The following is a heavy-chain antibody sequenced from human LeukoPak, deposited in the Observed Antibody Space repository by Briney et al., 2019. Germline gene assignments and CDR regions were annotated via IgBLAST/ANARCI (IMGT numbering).Heavy chain of an antibody. D-gene: IGHD6-19*01. Sequence: GRSLRLSCAASGFTFSSYAMHWVRQAPGKGLEWVAVISYDGSNKYYADSVKGRFTVSRDNSKNTLYLQMNSLRAEDTAVYYCARGGQWQTQEGFDYWGQGTLVTVSS. CDR1: GFTFSSYA. CDR3: ARGGQWQTQEGFDY. J-gene: IGHJ4*02. V-gene: IGHV3-30*04. CDR2: ISYDGSNK.